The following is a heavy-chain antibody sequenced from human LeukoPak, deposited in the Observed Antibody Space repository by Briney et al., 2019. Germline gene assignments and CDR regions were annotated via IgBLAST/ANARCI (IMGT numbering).Heavy chain of an antibody. CDR1: GFTVSSNY. D-gene: IGHD3-10*01. CDR3: ARAPMVRGVITTYYFDY. V-gene: IGHV3-66*01. CDR2: IYSGGST. J-gene: IGHJ4*02. Sequence: GESLKISCAASGFTVSSNYMSWVCQAPGKGLEWVSVIYSGGSTYYADSVKGRFTISRDNSKNTLYLQMNSLRAEDTAVYYCARAPMVRGVITTYYFDYWGRGTLVTVSS.